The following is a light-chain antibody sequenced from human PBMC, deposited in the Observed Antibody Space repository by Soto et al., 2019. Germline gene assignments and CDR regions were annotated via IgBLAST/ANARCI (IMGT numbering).Light chain of an antibody. CDR1: QGISSY. CDR2: AAS. CDR3: QQYYSFPPT. Sequence: DIQLTQSPSFLSASVGDRVTITCRASQGISSYLAWYQQKPGKAPELLIYAASTLQSGVPSRFSGSGSGTDFTLTISCLQSEDFATYYCQQYYSFPPTFGPGTKVDIK. J-gene: IGKJ3*01. V-gene: IGKV1-9*01.